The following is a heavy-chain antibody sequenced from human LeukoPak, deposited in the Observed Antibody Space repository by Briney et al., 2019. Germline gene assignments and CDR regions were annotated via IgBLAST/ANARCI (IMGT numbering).Heavy chain of an antibody. CDR2: IDPSDSYT. V-gene: IGHV5-10-1*01. J-gene: IGHJ4*02. D-gene: IGHD3-10*01. Sequence: GESLKISCKGSGYSFTSYWISWVRQMPGKGLEWMGRIDPSDSYTNYSPSFQGHVTISADKSISTAYLQWSSLKASDTAMYHCARHTYYYGSGSYYIAIDYWGQGTLVTVSS. CDR3: ARHTYYYGSGSYYIAIDY. CDR1: GYSFTSYW.